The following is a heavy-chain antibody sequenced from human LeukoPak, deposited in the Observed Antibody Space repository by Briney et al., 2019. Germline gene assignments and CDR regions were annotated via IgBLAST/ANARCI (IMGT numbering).Heavy chain of an antibody. Sequence: ASVKVSCKASGYTFTSYGISWVRQAPGQGLEWMGWISAYNGNTNYAQKLQGRVTMTTDTSTSTAYMELRSLRSDDTAVYYCARVSYGSGSYWGKYYFDYWGQGTLVTVSS. CDR3: ARVSYGSGSYWGKYYFDY. J-gene: IGHJ4*02. V-gene: IGHV1-18*01. CDR2: ISAYNGNT. D-gene: IGHD3-10*01. CDR1: GYTFTSYG.